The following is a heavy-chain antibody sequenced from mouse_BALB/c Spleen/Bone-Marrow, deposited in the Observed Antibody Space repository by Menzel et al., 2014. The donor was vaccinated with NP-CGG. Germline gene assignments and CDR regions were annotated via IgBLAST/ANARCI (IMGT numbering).Heavy chain of an antibody. D-gene: IGHD5-2*01. J-gene: IGHJ1*01. CDR2: INPINGDI. CDR3: SIRIRIYYYFDI. Sequence: VQLQQSGPELVKPGASVKMSCKASGYIFTDYYMKWVKQSHGKSLEWIGDINPINGDIFYNQKFKGKATLTVDKSSSTTYIQHHTLTSYDSSVYYCSIRIRIYYYFDIWGPGTTVTVSS. CDR1: GYIFTDYY. V-gene: IGHV1-26*01.